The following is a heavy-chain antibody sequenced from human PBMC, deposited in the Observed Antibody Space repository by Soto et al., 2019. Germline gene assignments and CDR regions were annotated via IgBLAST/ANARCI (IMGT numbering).Heavy chain of an antibody. CDR3: AKDHHSLVPAAILHLDY. Sequence: GGSLRLSCAGSGFTFSTFDIHWVRQAPGKGLEWVSGIGTLSDTFYAASVQGRFTISRQNAKNSVYLQMNSLRAGDTAVYYCAKDHHSLVPAAILHLDYWGQGTLVTVSS. CDR2: IGTLSDT. D-gene: IGHD2-2*01. J-gene: IGHJ4*02. CDR1: GFTFSTFD. V-gene: IGHV3-13*01.